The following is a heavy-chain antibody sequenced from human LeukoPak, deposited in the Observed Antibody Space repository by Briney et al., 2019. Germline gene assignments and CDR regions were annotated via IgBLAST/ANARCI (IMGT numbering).Heavy chain of an antibody. Sequence: PGGSLRLSCAVSGFTFTSYWMSWVRQAPGKGLEWVANINEDGSYKFHADSVKGRLTISRDNSKNSLYLQMNSLRDEDTAVYYCARDREGEFDPWGQGTLVTVSS. CDR1: GFTFTSYW. D-gene: IGHD3-10*01. CDR3: ARDREGEFDP. J-gene: IGHJ5*02. CDR2: INEDGSYK. V-gene: IGHV3-7*01.